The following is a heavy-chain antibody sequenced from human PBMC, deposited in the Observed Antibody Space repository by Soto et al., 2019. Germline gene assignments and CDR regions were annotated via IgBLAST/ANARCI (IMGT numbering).Heavy chain of an antibody. CDR1: GFTFSSYA. D-gene: IGHD3-22*01. CDR2: ISGSGGST. J-gene: IGHJ4*02. Sequence: EVQLLESGGGLVQPGGSLRLSCAASGFTFSSYAMSWVRQAPGKGLEWVSAISGSGGSTYYADSVKGRFTISRDNSKNTLYLRMNSLRAEDTAVYYCAGSSGYYYVGEYFDYWGQGTLVTVSS. V-gene: IGHV3-23*01. CDR3: AGSSGYYYVGEYFDY.